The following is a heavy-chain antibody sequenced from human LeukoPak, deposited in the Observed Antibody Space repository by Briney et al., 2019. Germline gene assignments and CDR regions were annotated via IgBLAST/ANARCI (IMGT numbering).Heavy chain of an antibody. V-gene: IGHV1-24*01. CDR3: ATVPDIVVVPAARKLGFDP. J-gene: IGHJ5*02. CDR2: FDPEDGET. D-gene: IGHD2-2*01. Sequence: ASVKVSCRVSGYTFTELSMHWVRQAPGKGLEWMGGFDPEDGETIYAQKFQGRVTMTEDTSTDTAYMELSSLRSEDTAVYYCATVPDIVVVPAARKLGFDPWGQGTLVTVSS. CDR1: GYTFTELS.